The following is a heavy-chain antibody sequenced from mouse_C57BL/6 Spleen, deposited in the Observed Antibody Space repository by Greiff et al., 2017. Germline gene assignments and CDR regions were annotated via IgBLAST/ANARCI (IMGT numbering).Heavy chain of an antibody. V-gene: IGHV1-26*01. D-gene: IGHD1-1*01. Sequence: VQLQQSGPELVKPGASVKISCKASGYTFTDYYMNWVKQSHGKSLEWIGDINPNNGGTSYNQKFKGKATLTVDKSSSTAYMELRSLTSEDSAVYYCARSGYYGSSSYYAMDYWGQGTSVTVSS. J-gene: IGHJ4*01. CDR2: INPNNGGT. CDR1: GYTFTDYY. CDR3: ARSGYYGSSSYYAMDY.